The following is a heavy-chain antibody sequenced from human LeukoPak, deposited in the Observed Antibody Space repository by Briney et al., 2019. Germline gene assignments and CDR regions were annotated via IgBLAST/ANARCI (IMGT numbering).Heavy chain of an antibody. CDR2: IYYSGST. Sequence: TETLSLTCTVSGGSISSYYWSWIRQPPGKGLEWIGYIYYSGSTNYNPSLKSRVTISVDTSKNQFSLKLSSVTAADTAVYYCARIQSRSGSYYNTWYFDYWGQGTLVTVSS. CDR1: GGSISSYY. V-gene: IGHV4-59*01. D-gene: IGHD3-10*01. CDR3: ARIQSRSGSYYNTWYFDY. J-gene: IGHJ4*02.